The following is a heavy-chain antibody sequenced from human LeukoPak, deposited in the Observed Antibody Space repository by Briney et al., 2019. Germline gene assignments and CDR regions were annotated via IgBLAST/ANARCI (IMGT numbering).Heavy chain of an antibody. J-gene: IGHJ4*02. CDR3: ARDSALYCSGGSCTDY. CDR1: GFTFSSYW. V-gene: IGHV3-7*01. D-gene: IGHD2-15*01. Sequence: SGGSLRLSCAASGFTFSSYWMSWVRQAPGKGLEWVANIKQDGSEKYYVDSVKGRFTISRDNAKNSLYLQMNSLRAEDTAVYYCARDSALYCSGGSCTDYWGQGTLVTVSS. CDR2: IKQDGSEK.